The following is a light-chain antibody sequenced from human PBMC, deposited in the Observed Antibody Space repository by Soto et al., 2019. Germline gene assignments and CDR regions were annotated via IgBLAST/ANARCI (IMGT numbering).Light chain of an antibody. CDR1: QSVGGS. V-gene: IGKV3-15*01. CDR2: DTS. Sequence: ETVLTQSPGTLSLSPGERATVSCRASQSVGGSSLAWYQQRPGQAPRLLIYDTSKRATGIPARFSGSGSGTEFTLTISSLQSEDFAVYYCQQYNNWPPITFGQGTRLEIK. CDR3: QQYNNWPPIT. J-gene: IGKJ5*01.